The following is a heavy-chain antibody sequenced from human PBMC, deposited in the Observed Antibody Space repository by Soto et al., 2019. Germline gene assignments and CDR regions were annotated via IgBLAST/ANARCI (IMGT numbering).Heavy chain of an antibody. D-gene: IGHD2-21*01. CDR2: IATTGETT. Sequence: EVQLLESGGGLVQPGGSLRLSCAASGFTFNTYDMSWVRQAPGTGLEWVSSIATTGETTFYADSVRGRFTISRDNSKNTLFLQINTLRADDTAIYYCMRHWGGWVHGTLVTVSS. J-gene: IGHJ4*01. CDR3: MRHWGG. CDR1: GFTFNTYD. V-gene: IGHV3-23*01.